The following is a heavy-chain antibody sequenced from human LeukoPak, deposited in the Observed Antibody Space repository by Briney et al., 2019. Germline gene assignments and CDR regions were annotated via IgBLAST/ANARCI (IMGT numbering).Heavy chain of an antibody. D-gene: IGHD4-23*01. CDR3: ARALDYGGNGDDAFDI. CDR1: GGSISSGSYY. Sequence: PSETLSLTCTVSGGSISSGSYYWSWIRQPAGKGLEWIGRIYTSGSTNYNPSLKSRVTISVDTSKNQFSLKLSSVTAADTAVYYCARALDYGGNGDDAFDIWGQETMVTVSS. V-gene: IGHV4-61*02. CDR2: IYTSGST. J-gene: IGHJ3*02.